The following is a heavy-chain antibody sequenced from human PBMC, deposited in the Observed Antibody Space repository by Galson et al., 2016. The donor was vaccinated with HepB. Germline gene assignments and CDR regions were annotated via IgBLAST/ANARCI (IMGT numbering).Heavy chain of an antibody. J-gene: IGHJ4*01. D-gene: IGHD3-16*01. Sequence: SETLSLTCTVSGGSITSSNWWSWVRQPPGKGLEWIGEIYHSGRTNLNPSLKSRVSLAVHKSKNQFSLKVTSVTAADTAVYYCANLGLAVPWGQGILVTVSS. CDR2: IYHSGRT. V-gene: IGHV4-4*02. CDR3: ANLGLAVP. CDR1: GGSITSSNW.